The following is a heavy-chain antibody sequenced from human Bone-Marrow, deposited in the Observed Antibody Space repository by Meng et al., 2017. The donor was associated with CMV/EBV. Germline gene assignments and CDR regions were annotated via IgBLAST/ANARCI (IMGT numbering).Heavy chain of an antibody. J-gene: IGHJ5*02. CDR2: ISGST. D-gene: IGHD2-2*02. CDR1: GFTFSNYA. V-gene: IGHV3-23*01. Sequence: WGSLRLSCVASGFTFSNYAMTWVRQVPGKGLEWVSGISGSTYYADSVKGRFTIWRDNSKYTLYLQVNSLSAEATALYHCARIGYCSSTCCYTGWFDPWGQGTRVTVYS. CDR3: ARIGYCSSTCCYTGWFDP.